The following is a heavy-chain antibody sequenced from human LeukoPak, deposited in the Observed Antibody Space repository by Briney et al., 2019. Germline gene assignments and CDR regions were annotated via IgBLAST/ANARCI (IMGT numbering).Heavy chain of an antibody. D-gene: IGHD3-9*01. Sequence: GASVKVSCKASGYTFTGYYMHWVRQAPGQGLEWMGWINPNSGGTNYAQKFQGRVTMTRDTSISTAYMELSRLRSDDTAVYYCARDTRRYFDWYPMDITPNYFDYWGQGTLVTVSS. V-gene: IGHV1-2*02. CDR3: ARDTRRYFDWYPMDITPNYFDY. J-gene: IGHJ4*02. CDR1: GYTFTGYY. CDR2: INPNSGGT.